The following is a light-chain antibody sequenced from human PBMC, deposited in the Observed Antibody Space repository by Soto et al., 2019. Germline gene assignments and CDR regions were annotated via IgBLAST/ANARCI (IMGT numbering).Light chain of an antibody. CDR3: QSWGTGIQV. CDR2: INSDGSH. V-gene: IGLV4-69*01. Sequence: QLVLTQSPSASASLGASVKLTCTLSSGHNSYAIAWHQQQPEKGPRYVMKINSDGSHSKGDGIPDRFSGSSSGAERYLSISSLQSEDEADYYCQSWGTGIQVFGGGTKLTVL. CDR1: SGHNSYA. J-gene: IGLJ2*01.